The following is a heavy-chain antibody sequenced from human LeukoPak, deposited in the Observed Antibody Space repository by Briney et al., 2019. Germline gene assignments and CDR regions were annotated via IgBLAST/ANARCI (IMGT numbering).Heavy chain of an antibody. CDR2: INPNSGGT. J-gene: IGHJ5*02. V-gene: IGHV1-2*02. CDR3: ARARVYLSWFDP. CDR1: GYTFTDYY. Sequence: ASVKVSCKASGYTFTDYYMHWVRQAPGQGLEWMGWINPNSGGTNYAQKFQGRVTMTRDTSISTAYMELSRLRSDDTAVYYCARARVYLSWFDPWGQGTLVTVSS. D-gene: IGHD2/OR15-2a*01.